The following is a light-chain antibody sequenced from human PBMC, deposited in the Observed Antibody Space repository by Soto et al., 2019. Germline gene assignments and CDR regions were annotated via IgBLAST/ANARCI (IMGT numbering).Light chain of an antibody. CDR3: QQYGSSPYT. V-gene: IGKV3-20*01. CDR2: GAS. J-gene: IGKJ2*01. CDR1: QSVSSSY. Sequence: EIVLTQSPGTLSLSPGERATLSCRASQSVSSSYLAWYQQKPGQAPRLLIYGASSRATDIPDRFSGSGSGTDFTLTISRLEPEDVAVYYCQQYGSSPYTFGPGTKLEIK.